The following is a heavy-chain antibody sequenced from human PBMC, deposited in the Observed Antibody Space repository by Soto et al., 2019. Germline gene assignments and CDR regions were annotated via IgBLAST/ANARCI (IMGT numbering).Heavy chain of an antibody. CDR3: ARDESGTAAAANWFDP. J-gene: IGHJ5*02. V-gene: IGHV4-39*07. CDR2: IYYSGST. D-gene: IGHD6-13*01. Sequence: SETLSLTCTVSGGSISSSSYYWGWIRQPPGKGLEWIGSIYYSGSTYYNPSLKIRVTISVDTSKNQFSLKLSSVTAADTAVYYCARDESGTAAAANWFDPWGQGTLVTVSS. CDR1: GGSISSSSYY.